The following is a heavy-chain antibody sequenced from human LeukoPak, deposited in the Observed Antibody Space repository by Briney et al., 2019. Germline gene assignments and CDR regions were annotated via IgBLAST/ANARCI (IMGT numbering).Heavy chain of an antibody. CDR2: ISTSGSTI. V-gene: IGHV3-48*03. CDR1: GFIFSNYE. D-gene: IGHD3-10*01. J-gene: IGHJ3*02. CDR3: AREGFNDAFDI. Sequence: GGSLRLSCAASGFIFSNYEMNWVRQAPGKGLEWVSYISTSGSTIHYADSVKGRFTISRDNAKKSLYLQMNSLRAEDTAVYYCAREGFNDAFDIWGQGTMVTVSS.